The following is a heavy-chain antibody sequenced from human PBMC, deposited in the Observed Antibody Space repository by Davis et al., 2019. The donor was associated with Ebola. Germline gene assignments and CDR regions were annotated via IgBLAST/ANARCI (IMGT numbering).Heavy chain of an antibody. J-gene: IGHJ5*02. CDR2: IWDDGRIK. CDR3: AKEQVAVAGPGWFDP. V-gene: IGHV3-30*02. D-gene: IGHD6-19*01. Sequence: GGSLRLSCAASGFTLSGYDMNWVRQAPGKGLQWVAVIWDDGRIKYYADSVKGRFTISRDNSKNTLYLQMNSLRAEDTAVYYCAKEQVAVAGPGWFDPWGQGTLVTVSS. CDR1: GFTLSGYD.